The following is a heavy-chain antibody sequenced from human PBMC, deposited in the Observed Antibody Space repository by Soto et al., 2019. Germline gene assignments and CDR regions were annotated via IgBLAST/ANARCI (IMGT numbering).Heavy chain of an antibody. Sequence: EVQLVESGGGLVQPGGSLRLSCAASGFIFSDHYMDWVRQAPGKGLEWVGRIRNRANSYSTEYAASVKGRFTISRDDSKSALYLQMTSLRTDDTAVYYCVRDGALSGSSGYYDYWGQGTLVTVSS. CDR2: IRNRANSYST. CDR3: VRDGALSGSSGYYDY. V-gene: IGHV3-72*01. CDR1: GFIFSDHY. J-gene: IGHJ4*02. D-gene: IGHD5-12*01.